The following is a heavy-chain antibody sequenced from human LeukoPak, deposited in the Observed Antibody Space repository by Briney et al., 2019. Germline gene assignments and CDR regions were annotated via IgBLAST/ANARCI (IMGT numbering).Heavy chain of an antibody. D-gene: IGHD3-22*01. CDR2: FYTSGST. CDR1: GGSISMYY. J-gene: IGHJ3*02. V-gene: IGHV4-4*07. CDR3: ARDVVGITLDALDI. Sequence: SRTLSLTCTVSGGSISMYYWSWIRHPAWEGRGWIGRFYTSGSTNYNPSLKSRVTMSDDTSKNQFSLKLSSATAADTAVYYCARDVVGITLDALDIWGQGTMVTVSS.